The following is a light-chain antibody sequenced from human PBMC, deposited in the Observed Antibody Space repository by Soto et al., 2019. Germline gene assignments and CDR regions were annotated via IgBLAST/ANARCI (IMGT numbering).Light chain of an antibody. V-gene: IGKV3D-20*01. CDR3: QQYASSPIT. Sequence: VSTQSPATLSVSPGERAALSCGASESVSSNQLAWYQQKPGLAPRLLIYDASSRASGIPERFSGSGSGTGFSLTISSLEPEDSAVYYCQQYASSPITFGHGTRLEIK. CDR1: ESVSSNQ. J-gene: IGKJ5*01. CDR2: DAS.